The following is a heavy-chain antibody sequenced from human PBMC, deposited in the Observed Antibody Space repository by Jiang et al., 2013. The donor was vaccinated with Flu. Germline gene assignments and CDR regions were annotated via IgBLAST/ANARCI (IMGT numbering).Heavy chain of an antibody. CDR2: IYTSGGT. Sequence: GLVKPSQTLSLTCTVSGGSISSGSYYWSWIRQPAGKGLEWIGRIYTSGGTNYNPSLKSRVTISVDRSKNQFSLEVSSVTAADTAVYYCARYSGSVGYFDYWGQGTLVTVSS. J-gene: IGHJ4*02. CDR1: GGSISSGSYY. D-gene: IGHD1-26*01. V-gene: IGHV4-61*02. CDR3: ARYSGSVGYFDY.